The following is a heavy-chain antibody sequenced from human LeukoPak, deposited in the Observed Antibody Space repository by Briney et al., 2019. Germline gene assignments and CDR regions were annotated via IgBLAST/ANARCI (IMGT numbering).Heavy chain of an antibody. CDR2: IYYCGST. CDR1: GGSISSYY. V-gene: IGHV4-59*08. D-gene: IGHD3-10*01. CDR3: ARAYGTR. J-gene: IGHJ4*02. Sequence: SETLSLTCTVSGGSISSYYWSWIRQPPGKGLEWIGYIYYCGSTNYNPSLKSRVTISVDTSKNQFSLKLSSVTAADTAVYYCARAYGTRWGQGTLVTVSS.